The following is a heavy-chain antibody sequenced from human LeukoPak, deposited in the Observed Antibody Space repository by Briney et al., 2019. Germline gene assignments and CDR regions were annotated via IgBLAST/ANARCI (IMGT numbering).Heavy chain of an antibody. CDR3: AKDYFGSLEY. J-gene: IGHJ4*02. V-gene: IGHV3-74*03. CDR1: GFTFSSYS. CDR2: IKSDGGGT. Sequence: GGSLRLSCAASGFTFSSYSMNWVRQAPGKGLVWVSVIKSDGGGTVYADSVKGRFTISRDNAKNTVYLQMNSLRDEDTAVYYCAKDYFGSLEYWGQGILVTVSS. D-gene: IGHD2/OR15-2a*01.